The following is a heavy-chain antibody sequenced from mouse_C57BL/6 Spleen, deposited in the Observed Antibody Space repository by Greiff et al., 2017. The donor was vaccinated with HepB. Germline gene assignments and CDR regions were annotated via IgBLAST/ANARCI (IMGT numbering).Heavy chain of an antibody. V-gene: IGHV2-2*01. CDR2: IWSGGST. CDR3: ARNGDWGREYFDY. Sequence: VKVVESGPGLVQPSQSLSITCTVSGFSLTSYGVHWVRQSPGKGLEWLGVIWSGGSTDYNAAFISRLSISKDNSKSQVFFKMNSLQADDTAIYYCARNGDWGREYFDYWGQGTTLTVSS. D-gene: IGHD4-1*01. CDR1: GFSLTSYG. J-gene: IGHJ2*01.